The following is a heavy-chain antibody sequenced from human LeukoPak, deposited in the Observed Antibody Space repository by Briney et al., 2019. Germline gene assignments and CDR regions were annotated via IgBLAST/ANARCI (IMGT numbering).Heavy chain of an antibody. Sequence: GGSLRLSCAASGFTLSSNWMHWVRQAPGKGLVWVSRINSDGSSTSYADSVKGRFTISRDNAKNTLYLQMNSLRAEDTAVYYCARSLYCGGDCYSPGAFDIWGQGTMVTVSS. J-gene: IGHJ3*02. CDR2: INSDGSST. D-gene: IGHD2-21*02. CDR3: ARSLYCGGDCYSPGAFDI. CDR1: GFTLSSNW. V-gene: IGHV3-74*01.